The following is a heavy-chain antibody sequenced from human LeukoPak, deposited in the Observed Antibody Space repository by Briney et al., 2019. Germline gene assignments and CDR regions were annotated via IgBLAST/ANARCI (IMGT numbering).Heavy chain of an antibody. D-gene: IGHD5-18*01. CDR3: AKSLSYDPPIDP. Sequence: GGSLRLSCAASGFTFSSYGMHWVRQAPGKGLEWVAVISYDGSNKYYADSVKGRFTISRDNSKNTLYLQMNSLRAEDTAVYYCAKSLSYDPPIDPWGQGTLVTVSS. V-gene: IGHV3-30*18. CDR2: ISYDGSNK. J-gene: IGHJ5*02. CDR1: GFTFSSYG.